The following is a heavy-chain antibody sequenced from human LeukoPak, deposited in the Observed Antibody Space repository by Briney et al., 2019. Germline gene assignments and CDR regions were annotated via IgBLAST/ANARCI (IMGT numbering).Heavy chain of an antibody. D-gene: IGHD3-3*01. J-gene: IGHJ4*02. Sequence: PGGSLRLSCAASGFTFGSYPMSWVRQAPGKGLEWVSSISGRGDHIQYAASVKGRFTISRDNSKNTLYLLMDSLRADDTAVYYCAPSVLSSFDFWGQGTLVIVSS. V-gene: IGHV3-23*01. CDR2: ISGRGDHI. CDR3: APSVLSSFDF. CDR1: GFTFGSYP.